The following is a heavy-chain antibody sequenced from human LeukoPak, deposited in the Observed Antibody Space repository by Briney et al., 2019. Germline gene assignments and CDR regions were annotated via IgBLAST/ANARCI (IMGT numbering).Heavy chain of an antibody. V-gene: IGHV3-21*01. CDR3: AKEDSNGWYFFDY. J-gene: IGHJ4*02. D-gene: IGHD6-19*01. CDR2: ISSSSSYI. Sequence: GGSLRLSCAASGFTFSSYNINWVRQAPGKGLEWVSSISSSSSYIYYADSVKGRFTISRDNAKNSLYLQMNSLRAEDTAVYYCAKEDSNGWYFFDYWGRGTLVTVSS. CDR1: GFTFSSYN.